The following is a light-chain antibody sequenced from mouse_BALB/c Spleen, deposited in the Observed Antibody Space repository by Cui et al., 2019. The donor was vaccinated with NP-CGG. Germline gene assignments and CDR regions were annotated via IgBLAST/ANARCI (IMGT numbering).Light chain of an antibody. CDR2: GTN. Sequence: VVLTKESAPTTSPGETVTLTCRSSTGAVTTSNYANWVQEKPDHLFTGLIGGTNNRAPGVPARFSGSLIGDKAALTITGAQTEDEAIYFCALWYSNHWVFGGGTKLTVL. CDR1: TGAVTTSNY. V-gene: IGLV1*01. J-gene: IGLJ1*01. CDR3: ALWYSNHWV.